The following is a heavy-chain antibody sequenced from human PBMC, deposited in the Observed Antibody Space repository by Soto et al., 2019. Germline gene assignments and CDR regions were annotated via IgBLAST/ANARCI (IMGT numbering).Heavy chain of an antibody. V-gene: IGHV3-64*02. Sequence: GGSLRLSFAASGFTFSSYAMHWFRHAPGKGLEYVSAISSNGGSTYYADSVKGRFTISRDNSKNTLYLQMGSLRAEDMAVYYCARGNYDFWSGTFDPWGQGTLVTVSS. CDR1: GFTFSSYA. J-gene: IGHJ5*02. CDR3: ARGNYDFWSGTFDP. D-gene: IGHD3-3*01. CDR2: ISSNGGST.